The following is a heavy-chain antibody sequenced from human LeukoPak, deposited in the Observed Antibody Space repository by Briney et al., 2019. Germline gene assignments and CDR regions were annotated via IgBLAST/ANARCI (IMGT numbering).Heavy chain of an antibody. CDR2: RFYSGST. Sequence: SETLSLTCTVSGGSITNTNYYWGWIRQPPEKGLEYIGSRFYSGSTSYNPSLKSRVTMSIDTSKIHLSLKLNSVTAADPAVYYCAGLFVGEYYGSGYYFDDWGQGTLVTVTS. D-gene: IGHD3-10*01. CDR1: GGSITNTNYY. J-gene: IGHJ4*02. CDR3: AGLFVGEYYGSGYYFDD. V-gene: IGHV4-39*02.